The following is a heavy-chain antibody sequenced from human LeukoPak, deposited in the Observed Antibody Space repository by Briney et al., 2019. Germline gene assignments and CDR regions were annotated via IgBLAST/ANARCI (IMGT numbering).Heavy chain of an antibody. CDR2: LSSSGSTI. CDR3: ARANGWYLRNYFDY. J-gene: IGHJ4*02. CDR1: GFMFSSRN. D-gene: IGHD6-19*01. V-gene: IGHV3-48*01. Sequence: GGSLRLSCVASGFMFSSRNMNWVRQAPGKGLEWLSYLSSSGSTIYYEDSVQGRFTISRDNAKKSLYLQMDSLRAEDTAVYYCARANGWYLRNYFDYWGQGILVTVSS.